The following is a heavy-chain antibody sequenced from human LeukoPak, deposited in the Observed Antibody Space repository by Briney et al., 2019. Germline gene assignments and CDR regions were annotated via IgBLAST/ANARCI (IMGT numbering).Heavy chain of an antibody. Sequence: GGSLRLSCAASGFTFSIYAMSWVRQAPGKGLQWVSSITSRGESTWYVDSVKGRFTITRDNSENTLYLRMHSLRAEDTAVYYCARDRPNYYGSDGHYYRRDGDYWGRGTLVSVSS. CDR1: GFTFSIYA. CDR3: ARDRPNYYGSDGHYYRRDGDY. CDR2: ITSRGEST. J-gene: IGHJ4*02. D-gene: IGHD3-10*01. V-gene: IGHV3-23*01.